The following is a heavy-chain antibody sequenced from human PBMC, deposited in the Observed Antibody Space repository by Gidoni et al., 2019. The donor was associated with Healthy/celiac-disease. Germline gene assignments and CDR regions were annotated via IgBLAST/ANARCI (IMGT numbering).Heavy chain of an antibody. CDR2: ISGSGGST. J-gene: IGHJ4*02. CDR3: AKVLSSSWYSALDY. D-gene: IGHD6-13*01. V-gene: IGHV3-23*01. Sequence: EVQLLESGGGLVQPGGSLRLSCAASGFPFSSYAMSWVRQAPGKGLEWVSAISGSGGSTYYADYVKGRFTISRDNSKNTLYLQMNSLRAEDTAVYYCAKVLSSSWYSALDYWGQGTLVTVSS. CDR1: GFPFSSYA.